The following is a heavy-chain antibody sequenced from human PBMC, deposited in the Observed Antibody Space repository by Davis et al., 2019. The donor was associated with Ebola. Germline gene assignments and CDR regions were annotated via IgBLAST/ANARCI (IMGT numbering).Heavy chain of an antibody. CDR1: GFTFSSYA. J-gene: IGHJ4*02. Sequence: GGSLRLSCAASGFTFSSYAMSWVRQAPGKGLEWVSAISGSGGSTYYADSVKGRFTISRDNAKNSLYLQMNSLKAEDTAVYYCARDGAGYYFDYWGQGTLVTVSS. D-gene: IGHD3-16*01. CDR3: ARDGAGYYFDY. CDR2: ISGSGGST. V-gene: IGHV3-23*01.